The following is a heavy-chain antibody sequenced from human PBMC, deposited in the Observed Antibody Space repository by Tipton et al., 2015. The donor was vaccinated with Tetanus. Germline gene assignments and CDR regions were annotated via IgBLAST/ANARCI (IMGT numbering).Heavy chain of an antibody. J-gene: IGHJ4*02. Sequence: TLSLTCAVYGGSFSGYYWSWIRQPPGKGLEWIAEINHSGTTNYNPSLKSRVTISVDTAKNQLSLRLSSVTAADTAVYYCARGPGGGVTVTCSFHYWGQGALVTFSS. CDR3: ARGPGGGVTVTCSFHY. CDR1: GGSFSGYY. V-gene: IGHV4-34*01. CDR2: INHSGTT. D-gene: IGHD6-19*01.